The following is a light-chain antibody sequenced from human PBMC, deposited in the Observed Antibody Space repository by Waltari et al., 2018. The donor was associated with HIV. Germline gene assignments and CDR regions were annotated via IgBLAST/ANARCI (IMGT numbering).Light chain of an antibody. Sequence: QSALTQPASVSGSPGQSITISCTGTSSDVGGYNYVSWYQQHPGKAPKLMIYEVSNRPSGVSNRFSGSKSCNTASLTISGLQAEDEAGYYCSSYTSSSTYVFGTETTVTVL. CDR2: EVS. V-gene: IGLV2-14*01. CDR3: SSYTSSSTYV. J-gene: IGLJ1*01. CDR1: SSDVGGYNY.